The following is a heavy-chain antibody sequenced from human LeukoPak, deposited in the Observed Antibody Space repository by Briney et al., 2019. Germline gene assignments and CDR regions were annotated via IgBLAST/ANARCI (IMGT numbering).Heavy chain of an antibody. J-gene: IGHJ4*02. CDR3: AKALPFIAAPGTFPEDY. Sequence: GGSLRLSCTASGFTFGDYGMSWVRQAPGKGLEWVGFIRSKAYGGTTEYAASVKGRFTISGDDSKNTLYLQMNSLRAEDTAVYYCAKALPFIAAPGTFPEDYWGQGTLVTVSS. CDR1: GFTFGDYG. CDR2: IRSKAYGGTT. V-gene: IGHV3-49*04. D-gene: IGHD6-13*01.